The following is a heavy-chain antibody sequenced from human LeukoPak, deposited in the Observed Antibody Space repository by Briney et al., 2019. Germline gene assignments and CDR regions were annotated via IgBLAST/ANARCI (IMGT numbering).Heavy chain of an antibody. CDR1: GGTFSSYA. D-gene: IGHD1-1*01. CDR3: ARVAENWKPWGYYFDY. J-gene: IGHJ4*02. Sequence: SVKVSCKASGGTFSSYAISWVRQAPGQGLECMGRIIPIFGTANYAQKFQGRVTITTDESTSTAYMELSSLRSEDTAVYYCARVAENWKPWGYYFDYWGQGTLVTVSS. CDR2: IIPIFGTA. V-gene: IGHV1-69*05.